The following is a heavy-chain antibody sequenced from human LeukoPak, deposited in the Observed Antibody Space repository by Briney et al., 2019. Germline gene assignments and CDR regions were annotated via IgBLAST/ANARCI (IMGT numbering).Heavy chain of an antibody. D-gene: IGHD4-17*01. CDR2: INPNSGGT. J-gene: IGHJ6*02. CDR3: ARDLVATVTTYYYYGMDV. CDR1: GYTFTGYY. V-gene: IGHV1-2*02. Sequence: ASVKVSCKASGYTFTGYYMHWVRQAPGQGLEWMGWINPNSGGTNYAQKFQGRVTMTRDTSISTAYMELSRLRSDDTAVYYCARDLVATVTTYYYYGMDVWGQGTTVTASS.